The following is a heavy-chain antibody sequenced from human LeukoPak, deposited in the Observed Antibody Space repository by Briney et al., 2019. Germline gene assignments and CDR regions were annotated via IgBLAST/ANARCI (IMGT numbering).Heavy chain of an antibody. CDR1: GGSFSGCY. D-gene: IGHD5-18*01. V-gene: IGHV4-34*01. Sequence: SETLSLTCAVYGGSFSGCYWSWIRQPPGKGLEWIGEINHSGSTNYNPSLKSRVTISVDTSKNQFSLKLSSVTAADTAVYYCAREDGYRWDVAYWGQGTLVTVSS. CDR2: INHSGST. CDR3: AREDGYRWDVAY. J-gene: IGHJ4*02.